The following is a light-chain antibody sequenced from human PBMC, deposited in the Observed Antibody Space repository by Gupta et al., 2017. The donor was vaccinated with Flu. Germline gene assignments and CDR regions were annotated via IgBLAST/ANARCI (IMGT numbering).Light chain of an antibody. CDR2: DAS. V-gene: IGKV1-33*01. Sequence: DIQMTQSPSSLSASVGDRVTITCQASQDISKYLNWYQQKPGKAPNLLISDASNLEAGVPSRFSGTGSGTNFTFTISSLQPEDIATYHCQQDDKLPHTFGQGTRLEIK. J-gene: IGKJ5*01. CDR1: QDISKY. CDR3: QQDDKLPHT.